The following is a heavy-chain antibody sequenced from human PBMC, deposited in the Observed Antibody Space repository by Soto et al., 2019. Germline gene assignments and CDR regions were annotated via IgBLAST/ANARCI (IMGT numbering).Heavy chain of an antibody. J-gene: IGHJ4*02. Sequence: PSETLSLTCTVSGNSFRGGSYYWSWIRQPPGEGLEWIGYVYHTGRTSYNPSLKSRVSIPMDTSKNRCSLNLASVTAAATAVYFCARDFDYFDSWGQGTRVTVSS. D-gene: IGHD3-3*01. V-gene: IGHV4-61*01. CDR2: VYHTGRT. CDR3: ARDFDYFDS. CDR1: GNSFRGGSYY.